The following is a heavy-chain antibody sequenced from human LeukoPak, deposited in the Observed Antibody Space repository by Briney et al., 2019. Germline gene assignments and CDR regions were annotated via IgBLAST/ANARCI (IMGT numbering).Heavy chain of an antibody. CDR1: GFAFSSYW. D-gene: IGHD3-22*01. J-gene: IGHJ4*02. Sequence: PGGSLRLSCAASGFAFSSYWMSWVRQAPGKGLEWVANIKRDGSDTYYVDSVKGRFTISRDNAKNSLYLQLNSLRAEDTAVYYCAKGLLRTYLSDNTGHTPETPNYLDSWGQGTLVTVSS. V-gene: IGHV3-7*03. CDR3: AKGLLRTYLSDNTGHTPETPNYLDS. CDR2: IKRDGSDT.